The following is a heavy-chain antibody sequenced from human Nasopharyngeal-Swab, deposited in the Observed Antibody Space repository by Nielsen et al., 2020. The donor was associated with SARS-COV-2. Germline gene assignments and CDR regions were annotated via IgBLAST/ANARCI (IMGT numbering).Heavy chain of an antibody. V-gene: IGHV1-2*04. CDR3: ARAPGITGIDY. D-gene: IGHD1-20*01. J-gene: IGHJ4*02. Sequence: WVRQAPGQGLEWMGWINPNSGGTNYAQMFQGWVTMTRDTSISTAYMELSRLRSDDTVVYYCARAPGITGIDYWGQGTLVTVSS. CDR2: INPNSGGT.